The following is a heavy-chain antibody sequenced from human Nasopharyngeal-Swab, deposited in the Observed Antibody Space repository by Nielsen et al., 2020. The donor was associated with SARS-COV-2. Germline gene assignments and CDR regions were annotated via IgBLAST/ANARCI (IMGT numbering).Heavy chain of an antibody. CDR3: ARDKGADAFDI. V-gene: IGHV3-23*01. J-gene: IGHJ3*02. CDR2: ISGSGGST. CDR1: GFTFSSYA. Sequence: GESLKISCAASGFTFSSYAMSWVRQAPGKGLEWVSAISGSGGSTYYADSVKGRFTISRENAKSSLYLQMNSLRAGDTAVYYCARDKGADAFDIWGQGTMVTVSS.